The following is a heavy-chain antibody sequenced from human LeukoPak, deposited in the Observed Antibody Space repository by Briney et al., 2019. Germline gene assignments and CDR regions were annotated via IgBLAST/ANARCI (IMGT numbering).Heavy chain of an antibody. J-gene: IGHJ6*03. D-gene: IGHD3-3*02. CDR2: IIPIFGTA. Sequence: ASVKVSCKASGGTFSSYAISWVRQAPGQRLEWRGGIIPIFGTANYAQKFQGRVTITADESTSTASMELSSLRSEDTAVYYCAYRPISSNYYYYMDVWGKGTTVTVSS. CDR1: GGTFSSYA. CDR3: AYRPISSNYYYYMDV. V-gene: IGHV1-69*13.